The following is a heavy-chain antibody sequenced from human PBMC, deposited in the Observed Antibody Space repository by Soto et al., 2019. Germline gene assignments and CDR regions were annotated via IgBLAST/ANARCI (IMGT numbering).Heavy chain of an antibody. J-gene: IGHJ6*02. CDR2: INHSGST. V-gene: IGHV4-34*01. Sequence: SETLSLTCALYGGSFSGSYWSWIRQPPGKGLEWIGEINHSGSTNYNPSLKSRVTISVDTSKNQFSLKLSSVTAADTAVYICVREGGLEWLVQIDYYGMEVWGQGTTVTVSS. CDR1: GGSFSGSY. D-gene: IGHD6-19*01. CDR3: VREGGLEWLVQIDYYGMEV.